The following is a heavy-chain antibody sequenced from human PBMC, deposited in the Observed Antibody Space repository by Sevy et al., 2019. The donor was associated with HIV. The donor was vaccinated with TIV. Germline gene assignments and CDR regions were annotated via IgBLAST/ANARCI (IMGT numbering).Heavy chain of an antibody. V-gene: IGHV3-49*03. CDR1: GFIFGDYA. D-gene: IGHD6-13*01. CDR2: VRSKTYGGTT. CDR3: ARDYRGVAAGIHY. Sequence: GGSLRLSCTTSGFIFGDYAMSWFRQAPEKGLEWVGFVRSKTYGGTTDYAAPVKGRFTISRDDSTSIAYLQMNSLKTEDTAVYYCARDYRGVAAGIHYWGQGTLVTVSS. J-gene: IGHJ4*02.